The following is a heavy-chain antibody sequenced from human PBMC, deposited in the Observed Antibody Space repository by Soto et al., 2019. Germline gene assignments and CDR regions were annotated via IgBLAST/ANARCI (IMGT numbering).Heavy chain of an antibody. D-gene: IGHD2-2*02. CDR1: GGTFNTYS. CDR3: AGRAYCNSTLCYTPLLGYDALDV. Sequence: QVQLEQSGAEVKNPGSSVKVSCKASGGTFNTYSISWVRQAPGQGLEWMGGIIPFFGTSNYAQKFQGRVTITADESTSTAYMELGSLRAQDTAVYYCAGRAYCNSTLCYTPLLGYDALDVWGQGTRVTVSS. J-gene: IGHJ6*02. CDR2: IIPFFGTS. V-gene: IGHV1-69*01.